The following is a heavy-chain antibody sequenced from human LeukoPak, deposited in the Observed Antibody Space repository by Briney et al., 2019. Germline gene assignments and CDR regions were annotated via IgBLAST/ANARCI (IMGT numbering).Heavy chain of an antibody. CDR1: GYSFTTYW. Sequence: GESLKISCKGSGYSFTTYWIGWVRQMPGKGLEWMGIIYSPSFQGQVTISADESISTAYLQWSSLKASDTAMYYCARRRDERGYKDIFDIWGQGTMVTVSS. D-gene: IGHD5-18*01. J-gene: IGHJ3*02. CDR3: ARRRDERGYKDIFDI. CDR2: IY. V-gene: IGHV5-51*01.